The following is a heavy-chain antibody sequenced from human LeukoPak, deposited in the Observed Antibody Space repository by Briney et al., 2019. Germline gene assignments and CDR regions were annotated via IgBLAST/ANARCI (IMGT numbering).Heavy chain of an antibody. Sequence: GGSLRLSCAASGFTFSSYAMHWVRQAPGKGLEWVAVISYDGSNKYYADSVKGRFTISRDNSKNTLYLQMNSLRAEDTAVHYCARDGAVAGVDAFDIWGQGTMVTVSS. CDR3: ARDGAVAGVDAFDI. CDR2: ISYDGSNK. CDR1: GFTFSSYA. V-gene: IGHV3-30*04. J-gene: IGHJ3*02. D-gene: IGHD6-19*01.